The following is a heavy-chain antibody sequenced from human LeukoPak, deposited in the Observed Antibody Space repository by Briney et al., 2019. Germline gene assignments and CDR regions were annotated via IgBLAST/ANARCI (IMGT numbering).Heavy chain of an antibody. J-gene: IGHJ4*02. D-gene: IGHD3-16*02. V-gene: IGHV4-38-2*02. CDR1: GYSISSGYY. CDR3: ARGETVYGGAIVY. CDR2: IYHSGST. Sequence: SETLSLTCTVSGYSISSGYYWGWIRQPPGKGLEWIGSIYHSGSTYYNPSLKSRVTISVDTSKNQFSLKLSSVTAADTAVYYCARGETVYGGAIVYWGQGTLVTVSS.